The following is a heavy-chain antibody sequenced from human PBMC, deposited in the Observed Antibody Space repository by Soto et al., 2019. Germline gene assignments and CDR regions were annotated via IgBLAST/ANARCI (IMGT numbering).Heavy chain of an antibody. CDR1: GFTFSNSA. D-gene: IGHD1-26*01. J-gene: IGHJ5*02. CDR2: ISGSGNST. Sequence: EVQLLESGGGLVQPGGSLRLSCAVSGFTFSNSAMSWVRPAPGKGLEWVSAISGSGNSTNYADSVKGRFTISRDNSKNTVYLQMNSLRAEDTAVYYCARDVWELLRGFDPWGQGTLVTVSS. CDR3: ARDVWELLRGFDP. V-gene: IGHV3-23*01.